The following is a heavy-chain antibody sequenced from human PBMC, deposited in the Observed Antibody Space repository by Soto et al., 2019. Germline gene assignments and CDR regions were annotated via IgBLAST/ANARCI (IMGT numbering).Heavy chain of an antibody. V-gene: IGHV1-46*01. Sequence: ASVKVSCKASGYTFTSYAIHWVRQAPGQRLEWMGIINPSGGSTSYAQKFQGRVTMTRDTSTSTVYMELSSLRSEDTAVYYCARGVTGYDSSGYKDYWGQGTLVTVSS. CDR3: ARGVTGYDSSGYKDY. CDR1: GYTFTSYA. J-gene: IGHJ4*02. D-gene: IGHD3-22*01. CDR2: INPSGGST.